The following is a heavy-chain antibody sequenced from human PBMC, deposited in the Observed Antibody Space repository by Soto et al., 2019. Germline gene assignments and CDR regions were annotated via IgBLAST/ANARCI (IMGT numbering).Heavy chain of an antibody. CDR2: ISGYNGDT. J-gene: IGHJ6*02. Sequence: QGQLVQSGAEVKKPGASVKVSCKASGYTFTRYGISWVRQAPGQGLEWMGWISGYNGDTNYAQKFQGRVTMTIDTPTSIAYMELRSLTSDDTAVYFCAKNGQPPYYYYGLDVWGQGTTVTVSS. V-gene: IGHV1-18*01. CDR1: GYTFTRYG. D-gene: IGHD2-8*01. CDR3: AKNGQPPYYYYGLDV.